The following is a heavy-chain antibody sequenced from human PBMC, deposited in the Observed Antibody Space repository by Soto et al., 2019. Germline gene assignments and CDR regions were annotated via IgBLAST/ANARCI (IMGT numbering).Heavy chain of an antibody. D-gene: IGHD3-16*01. CDR1: GFTFGTYP. CDR3: AKAFFVWSSEQPYYFDY. Sequence: EVQLLDSGGGLVQPGGSLRLSCAASGFTFGTYPLTWFRKVPGKGLEWVSGISGSGGRSYYPDSVKGRFTISRDNSKSTLYLQMNSLRAEDTAVYYCAKAFFVWSSEQPYYFDYWGQGTLVTVSS. J-gene: IGHJ4*02. V-gene: IGHV3-23*01. CDR2: ISGSGGRS.